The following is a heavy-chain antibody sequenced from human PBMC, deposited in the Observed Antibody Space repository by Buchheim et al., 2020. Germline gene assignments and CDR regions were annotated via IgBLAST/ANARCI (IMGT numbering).Heavy chain of an antibody. J-gene: IGHJ4*02. D-gene: IGHD3-10*01. Sequence: QVQLQESGPGLVKPSQTLSLTCTVSGGSISSGDYYWSWIRQPPGKGLEWIGYIYYSGSTHYNPSLKSLVTISVDTPKNHFSLKLSSVTAADTAVYYCATITMVRGVPSTFDYWGQGTL. CDR3: ATITMVRGVPSTFDY. CDR1: GGSISSGDYY. CDR2: IYYSGST. V-gene: IGHV4-30-4*01.